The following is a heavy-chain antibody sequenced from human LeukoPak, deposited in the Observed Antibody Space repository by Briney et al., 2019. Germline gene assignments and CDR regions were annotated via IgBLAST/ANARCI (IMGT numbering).Heavy chain of an antibody. CDR1: GASISRSSYY. CDR2: IYYSGST. J-gene: IGHJ4*02. Sequence: ETLSLTCTVSGASISRSSYYWGWIRQPPGKGLEWIGSIYYSGSTYYNPSLKSRVTISVDTSKNQFSLKLSSVTAADTAVYYCATSLYNSGNSDYWGQGTLVTVSS. V-gene: IGHV4-39*07. D-gene: IGHD1-1*01. CDR3: ATSLYNSGNSDY.